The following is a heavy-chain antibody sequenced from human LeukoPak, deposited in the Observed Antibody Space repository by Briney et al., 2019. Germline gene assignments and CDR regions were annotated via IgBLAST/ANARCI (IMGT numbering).Heavy chain of an antibody. CDR2: INPSGGST. V-gene: IGHV1-46*01. Sequence: ASVKVSCKASGYTFSSYAMNWVRQAPGQGLEWMGIINPSGGSTNYAQKFQGRVTITRDTSTSTVYMELSSLRSDDTAVYYCARGPRITLIRGGQWYFYMDVWGKGTTVTVSS. CDR3: ARGPRITLIRGGQWYFYMDV. CDR1: GYTFSSYA. D-gene: IGHD3-10*01. J-gene: IGHJ6*03.